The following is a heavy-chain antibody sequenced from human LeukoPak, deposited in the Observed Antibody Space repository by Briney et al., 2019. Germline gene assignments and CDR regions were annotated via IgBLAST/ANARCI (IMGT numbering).Heavy chain of an antibody. V-gene: IGHV1-18*01. J-gene: IGHJ3*02. D-gene: IGHD5-12*01. CDR2: ISAYNGNT. CDR1: GYTFTTYG. Sequence: ASVKVSCKASGYTFTTYGISWVRQAPGQGLELMGWISAYNGNTNYAQKFQGRVTITADESTSTAYMELSSLRSEDTAVYYCARARYSGYGFGAFDIWGQGTMVTVSS. CDR3: ARARYSGYGFGAFDI.